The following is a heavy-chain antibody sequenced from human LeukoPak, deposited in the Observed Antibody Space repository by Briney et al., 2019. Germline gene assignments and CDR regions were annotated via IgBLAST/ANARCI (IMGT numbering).Heavy chain of an antibody. J-gene: IGHJ4*02. D-gene: IGHD3-22*01. V-gene: IGHV1-18*01. CDR1: GYTFTSYG. CDR3: ARGGVDYYDSSGYLKALDY. CDR2: ISAYNGNT. Sequence: GASVKVSCKASGYTFTSYGISWVRQAPGQGLEWMGWISAYNGNTNYAQKFQGRVTITADESTSTAYMELSSLRSEDTAVYYCARGGVDYYDSSGYLKALDYWGQGTLVTVSS.